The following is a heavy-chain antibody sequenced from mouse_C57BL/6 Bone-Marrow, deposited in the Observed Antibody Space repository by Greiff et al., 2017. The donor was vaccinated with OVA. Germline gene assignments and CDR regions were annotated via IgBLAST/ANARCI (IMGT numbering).Heavy chain of an antibody. J-gene: IGHJ3*01. Sequence: VQGVESGPGLVAPSQSLSITCTVSGFSLTSYGVDWVRQSPGKGLEWLGVIWGVGSTNYNSALKSRLSISKDNSKSQVFLKMNSLQTDDTAMYYCASGAYYSNYGFAYWGQGTLVTVSA. V-gene: IGHV2-6*01. D-gene: IGHD2-5*01. CDR1: GFSLTSYG. CDR2: IWGVGST. CDR3: ASGAYYSNYGFAY.